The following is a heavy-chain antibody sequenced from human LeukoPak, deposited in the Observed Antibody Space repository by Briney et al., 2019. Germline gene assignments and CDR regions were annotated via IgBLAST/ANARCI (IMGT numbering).Heavy chain of an antibody. J-gene: IGHJ4*02. Sequence: SETLSLTCGVSGGSLRDYYWSWIRQPPGKGLEWIGEITHTGSTNYNPSLKSRVTILVDTSKNEFSLRLDSVTTADTAVYYCARGFSSPRSPGLPYSDYWGQGLLVTVSS. V-gene: IGHV4-34*01. CDR2: ITHTGST. CDR1: GGSLRDYY. D-gene: IGHD4-11*01. CDR3: ARGFSSPRSPGLPYSDY.